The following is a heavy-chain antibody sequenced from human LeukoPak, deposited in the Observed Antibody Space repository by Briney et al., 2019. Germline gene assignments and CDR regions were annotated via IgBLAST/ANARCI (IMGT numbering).Heavy chain of an antibody. Sequence: SVKVSCKASGGTFNSYTISWVRQAPGQGLEWMGRIIPILGIANYAQKFQGRVTITADKSTSTAYMELSSLRSEDTAVYYCARDRIDGGTPCAFDIWGQGTMVTVSS. CDR3: ARDRIDGGTPCAFDI. V-gene: IGHV1-69*04. D-gene: IGHD4-23*01. CDR1: GGTFNSYT. CDR2: IIPILGIA. J-gene: IGHJ3*02.